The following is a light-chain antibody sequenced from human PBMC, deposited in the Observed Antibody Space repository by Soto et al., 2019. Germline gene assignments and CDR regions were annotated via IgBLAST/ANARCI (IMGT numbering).Light chain of an antibody. CDR1: SSDIGAYKF. J-gene: IGLJ2*01. CDR3: SLYAGTHSVV. CDR2: EVS. Sequence: QSVLTQPPSASGSPGQSVAISCTGTSSDIGAYKFVSWYQQHPGKAPKLIIYEVSIRPSGVPDRFSGPKSGNTASLTVSGLLAEDEADYYCSLYAGTHSVVFGGGTQLTVL. V-gene: IGLV2-8*01.